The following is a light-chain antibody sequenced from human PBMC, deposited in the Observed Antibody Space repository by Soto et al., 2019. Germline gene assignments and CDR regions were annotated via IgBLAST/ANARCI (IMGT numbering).Light chain of an antibody. CDR1: QRVSSNN. CDR2: GAF. J-gene: IGKJ3*01. CDR3: QQYGRSPFN. V-gene: IGKV3-20*01. Sequence: EIVLTQSPGTLSLSPGERATLSCRASQRVSSNNLAGCQPRPGQAPRVAIYGAFTRATGIPERFSGSGSGTDFTLTLSRLEPEDFAVYYCQQYGRSPFNFGPGTKV.